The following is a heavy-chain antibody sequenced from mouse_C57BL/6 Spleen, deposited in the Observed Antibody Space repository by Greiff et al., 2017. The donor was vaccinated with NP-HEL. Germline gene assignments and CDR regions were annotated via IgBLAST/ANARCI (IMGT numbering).Heavy chain of an antibody. J-gene: IGHJ4*01. Sequence: QVHVKQPGTELVKPGASVKLSCKASGYTFTSYWMHWVKQRPGQGLEWIGNINPSNGGTNYNEKFKSKATLTVDKSSSTAYMQLSSLTSEDSAVYYCARLFSMGWLLRDYAMDYWGQGTSVTVSS. CDR1: GYTFTSYW. CDR2: INPSNGGT. V-gene: IGHV1-53*01. D-gene: IGHD2-3*01. CDR3: ARLFSMGWLLRDYAMDY.